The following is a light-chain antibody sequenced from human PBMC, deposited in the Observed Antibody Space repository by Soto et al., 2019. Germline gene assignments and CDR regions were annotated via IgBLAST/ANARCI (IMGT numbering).Light chain of an antibody. J-gene: IGKJ5*01. CDR1: QSVSSY. CDR2: DAS. CDR3: QQRSNWPPTT. Sequence: EIVLTQSPATLSLSPGERATLSCRASQSVSSYLAWYQQKPGQAPRLLIYDASNRATGIPARFSGSGSGTDFTLTISSLEPEDFAFDYGQQRSNWPPTTFGQGTRPEIK. V-gene: IGKV3-11*01.